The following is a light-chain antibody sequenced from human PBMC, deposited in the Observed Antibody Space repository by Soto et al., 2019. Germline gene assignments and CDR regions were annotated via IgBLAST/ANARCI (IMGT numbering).Light chain of an antibody. CDR2: GAS. J-gene: IGKJ1*01. V-gene: IGKV3-20*01. CDR1: QSVSRSD. CDR3: QQFSSTPSWT. Sequence: EIVLTQSPGTLSLSPGERATLSCRASQSVSRSDLAWYQQKPGQAPGLLIYGASSRATGIPDRFSGSGSGTDFTLTISRMEPEDFAVYYCQQFSSTPSWTFGQGTKVDIK.